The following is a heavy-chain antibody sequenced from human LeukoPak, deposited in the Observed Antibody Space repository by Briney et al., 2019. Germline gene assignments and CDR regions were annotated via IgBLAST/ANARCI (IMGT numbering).Heavy chain of an antibody. Sequence: ASVKVSCKASGYTFSSYGISWVRQAPGQGLEGMGWISAYNGNTNYAQKLQGRVTMTTDTSTSTAYMDLRSLRSDDTAVYYCARGAPYRSDWFDPWGQGTLVTVSS. CDR2: ISAYNGNT. D-gene: IGHD6-19*01. CDR1: GYTFSSYG. J-gene: IGHJ5*02. CDR3: ARGAPYRSDWFDP. V-gene: IGHV1-18*01.